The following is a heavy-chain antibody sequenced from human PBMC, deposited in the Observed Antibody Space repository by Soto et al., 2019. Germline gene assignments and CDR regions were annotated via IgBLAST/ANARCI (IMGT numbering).Heavy chain of an antibody. V-gene: IGHV1-69*01. Sequence: QVQLVQSGAEVKKPGSSVKVSCKASGGTFSSYAISWVRQAPGQGREWMGGIIPIFGTANYTQKFQGRVTITADESTSTAYMELSSLRSEDTAVYYCARLKSSSLATTYYYYYGMDVWGQGTTVTVSS. CDR2: IIPIFGTA. CDR3: ARLKSSSLATTYYYYYGMDV. J-gene: IGHJ6*02. D-gene: IGHD4-17*01. CDR1: GGTFSSYA.